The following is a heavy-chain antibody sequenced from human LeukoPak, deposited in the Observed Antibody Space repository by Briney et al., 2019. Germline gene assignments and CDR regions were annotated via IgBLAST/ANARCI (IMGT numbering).Heavy chain of an antibody. CDR2: IDWDDDK. CDR3: ARTTRPDYYYYGMDV. J-gene: IGHJ6*02. D-gene: IGHD1-1*01. Sequence: GSGPTLVKPTQTLTLTCTFSGFSLSTSGMCVSWIRQPPGKALEWLALIDWDDDKYYNTSLKTRLAISKDTSKNQVVLTMTNMDPVDTATYNCARTTRPDYYYYGMDVWGQGTTVTVSS. V-gene: IGHV2-70*01. CDR1: GFSLSTSGMC.